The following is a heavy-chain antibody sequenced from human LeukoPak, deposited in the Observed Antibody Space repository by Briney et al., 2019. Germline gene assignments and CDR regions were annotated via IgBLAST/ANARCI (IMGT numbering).Heavy chain of an antibody. CDR1: GFTFSRYW. CDR3: ARSNDFDI. Sequence: GGSLRLSCAASGFTFSRYWMYWVRQAPGKGPEWVSNIKYDGSEKHHVDSVNGRFTIHRDNPKNSLYLQMSSLRVEYTAFYYCARSNDFDIWGQGTMVIVSS. V-gene: IGHV3-7*04. CDR2: IKYDGSEK. J-gene: IGHJ3*02.